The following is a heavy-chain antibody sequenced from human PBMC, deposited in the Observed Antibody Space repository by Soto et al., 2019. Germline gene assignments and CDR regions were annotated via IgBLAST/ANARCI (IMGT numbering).Heavy chain of an antibody. CDR1: GFSLSNARMG. Sequence: QVTLKESGPVLVKPTETLTLTCTVSGFSLSNARMGVSWIRQPPGKALEWLAHIFSNNEKSYSTSLKSRLTTPKDTSKSQVVLTRTNMDPVDTATYYCARISAESSSWPIYYYYYGMDVWGQGTTVTVSS. J-gene: IGHJ6*02. CDR2: IFSNNEK. CDR3: ARISAESSSWPIYYYYYGMDV. V-gene: IGHV2-26*01. D-gene: IGHD6-13*01.